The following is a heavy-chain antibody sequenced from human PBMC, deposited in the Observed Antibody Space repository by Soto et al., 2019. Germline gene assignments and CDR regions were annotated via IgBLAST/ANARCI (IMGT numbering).Heavy chain of an antibody. V-gene: IGHV3-33*06. CDR2: IWYDGSNK. D-gene: IGHD3-22*01. J-gene: IGHJ4*02. CDR1: GFTFSSYG. Sequence: GGSLRLSCAASGFTFSSYGMHWVRQAPGKGLEWVAVIWYDGSNKYYADSVKGRFTISRDNSKNTLYLQMNSLRAEDTAVYYCAKDISGYSPAYFDYWGQGTLVTVSS. CDR3: AKDISGYSPAYFDY.